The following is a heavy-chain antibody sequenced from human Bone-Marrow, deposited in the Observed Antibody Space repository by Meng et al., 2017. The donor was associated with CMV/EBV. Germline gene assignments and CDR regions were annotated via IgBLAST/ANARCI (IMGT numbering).Heavy chain of an antibody. CDR3: ARDVGLGCSSTSCYSGGGWFDP. CDR1: YY. J-gene: IGHJ5*02. Sequence: YYMHWGRQAAGQGLEWMGLTNPNRGGTNYAQKFQGRVTMTRDTSISTAYMELSRLRSDDTAVYYCARDVGLGCSSTSCYSGGGWFDPWGQGTLVTVSS. D-gene: IGHD2-2*01. V-gene: IGHV1-2*02. CDR2: TNPNRGGT.